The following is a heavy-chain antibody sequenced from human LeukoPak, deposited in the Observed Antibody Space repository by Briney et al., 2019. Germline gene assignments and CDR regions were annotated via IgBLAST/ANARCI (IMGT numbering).Heavy chain of an antibody. CDR3: ARDRGVGSSSWYSFDY. J-gene: IGHJ4*02. CDR1: GYTSTSYG. V-gene: IGHV1-18*01. Sequence: ASVKVSCKASGYTSTSYGISWVRHAPGQGLECMGWISAYNGNTNYAQKLQGRVTMTSDTSTSTAYMELRSLRSDDTAVYYCARDRGVGSSSWYSFDYWGQGTLVTVSS. D-gene: IGHD6-13*01. CDR2: ISAYNGNT.